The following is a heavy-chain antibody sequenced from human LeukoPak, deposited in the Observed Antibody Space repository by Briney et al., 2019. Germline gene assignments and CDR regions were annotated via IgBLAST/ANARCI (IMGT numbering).Heavy chain of an antibody. J-gene: IGHJ3*02. V-gene: IGHV4-39*07. D-gene: IGHD4-23*01. Sequence: PSETLSLTCTVSGGSISSSSYYWGWIRQPPGKGLEWIGSIYYSGSTYYNPSLKSRVTISVDTSKNQFSLKLSSVTAADTAVYYCATYRDGTVVTRDAFDIWGQGTMVTVSS. CDR1: GGSISSSSYY. CDR2: IYYSGST. CDR3: ATYRDGTVVTRDAFDI.